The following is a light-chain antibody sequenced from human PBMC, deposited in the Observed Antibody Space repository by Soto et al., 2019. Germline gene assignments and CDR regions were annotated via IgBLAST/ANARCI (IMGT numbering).Light chain of an antibody. V-gene: IGKV1-5*03. Sequence: DIQMTQSPSTLSASIGDRVTITCRASQSISDWLAWYQHKPGKAPKLLIYKASSLESGVPSRFSGSGSGTEFTLTISSLQPDDFVTYYCQYYDSYSFGPGTKVDVK. CDR3: QYYDSYS. J-gene: IGKJ3*01. CDR2: KAS. CDR1: QSISDW.